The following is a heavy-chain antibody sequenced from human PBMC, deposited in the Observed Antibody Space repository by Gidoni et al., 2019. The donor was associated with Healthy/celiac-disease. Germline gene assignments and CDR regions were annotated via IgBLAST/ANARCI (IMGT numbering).Heavy chain of an antibody. CDR3: ARVENDILTDDYYYGMDV. Sequence: QVQLVPSGAAVKKPGASVKVSCMASGYTFTSSGISWVRQAPGHGREWMGWISAYNGNTNYAQKLQGRVTMTTDTSTSTAYMELRSLRSDDTAVYYCARVENDILTDDYYYGMDVWGQGTTVTVSS. D-gene: IGHD3-9*01. V-gene: IGHV1-18*01. CDR1: GYTFTSSG. CDR2: ISAYNGNT. J-gene: IGHJ6*02.